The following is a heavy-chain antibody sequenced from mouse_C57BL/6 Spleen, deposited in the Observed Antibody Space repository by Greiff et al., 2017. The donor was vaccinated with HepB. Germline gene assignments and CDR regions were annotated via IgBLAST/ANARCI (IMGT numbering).Heavy chain of an antibody. Sequence: EVKVVESGGGLVKPGGSLKLSCAASGFTFSDYGMHWVRQAPEKGLEWVAYISSGSSTIYYADTVKGRFTISRDNAKNTLFLQMTSLRSKDTAMYYCARQGGLKGFFFDYWGQGTTLTVSS. V-gene: IGHV5-17*01. J-gene: IGHJ2*01. CDR3: ARQGGLKGFFFDY. CDR1: GFTFSDYG. D-gene: IGHD1-3*01. CDR2: ISSGSSTI.